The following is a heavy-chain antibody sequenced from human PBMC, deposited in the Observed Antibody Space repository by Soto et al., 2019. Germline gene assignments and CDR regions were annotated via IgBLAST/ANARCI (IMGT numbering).Heavy chain of an antibody. J-gene: IGHJ5*02. Sequence: VQLVQSGAEVKKPGASVKVSCKASGYTFTSYGISWVRQAPGQGLEWMGWISAYNGNTNYAQKLQGRGTMTTDTSPSTAYMELRSLRSDATAVYYCARALSRPLWFGELFYDNWFDPWGQGTLVTVSS. CDR2: ISAYNGNT. CDR3: ARALSRPLWFGELFYDNWFDP. D-gene: IGHD3-10*01. V-gene: IGHV1-18*01. CDR1: GYTFTSYG.